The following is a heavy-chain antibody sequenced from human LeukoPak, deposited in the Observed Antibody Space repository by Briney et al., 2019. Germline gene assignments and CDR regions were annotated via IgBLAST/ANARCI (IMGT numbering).Heavy chain of an antibody. CDR3: TTDHVGATVEFDS. Sequence: GGSLRLSCAASGFTFNSYSMNWVRQAPGKGLEWVSSISGSNSYIYYADSVKGRFTISRDNAENSLYLQMNSLRVEDTAVYYCTTDHVGATVEFDSWGQGTLVTVSS. D-gene: IGHD1-26*01. CDR2: ISGSNSYI. CDR1: GFTFNSYS. J-gene: IGHJ4*02. V-gene: IGHV3-21*06.